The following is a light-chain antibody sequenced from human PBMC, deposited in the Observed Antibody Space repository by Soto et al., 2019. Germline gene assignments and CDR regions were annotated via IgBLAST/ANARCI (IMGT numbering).Light chain of an antibody. J-gene: IGKJ1*01. CDR3: QQYTHWPVWT. Sequence: EIVLTQSPGTLSVSPGERVTLSCRASQSISTNLAWYQQKPGQAPRLLIYGPSTRATGVPARFSGSGSGTEFTLTISSLHSEDFAIYYCQQYTHWPVWTFGQGTKV. CDR1: QSISTN. V-gene: IGKV3-15*01. CDR2: GPS.